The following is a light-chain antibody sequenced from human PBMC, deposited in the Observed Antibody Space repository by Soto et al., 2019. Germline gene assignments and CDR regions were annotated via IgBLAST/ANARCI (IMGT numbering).Light chain of an antibody. J-gene: IGKJ2*01. Sequence: EIVLTQSPGTLSLSPGERATLSCRASQSVSSSYLAWYQQKPGQAPRLLIYGASSRATGIPDRFSGSGSGTDFTLTISRLEPEYFAVYYCQQYASSPVYTFGQGTKLEIK. CDR1: QSVSSSY. CDR2: GAS. V-gene: IGKV3-20*01. CDR3: QQYASSPVYT.